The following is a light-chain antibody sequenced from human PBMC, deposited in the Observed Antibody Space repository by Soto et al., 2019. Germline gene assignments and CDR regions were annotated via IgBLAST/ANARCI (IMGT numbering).Light chain of an antibody. J-gene: IGLJ2*01. CDR1: SGSIASNY. CDR3: QSYDDSYVV. CDR2: EYN. V-gene: IGLV6-57*04. Sequence: NFMLTQPHSVSESPGKTVTISCTRSSGSIASNYVQWYQQRPGSAPTTVIYEYNQRPSGVPDRFSGSIDSSSNSASLTISGLKTEDEADYYCQSYDDSYVVFGGGTQLTVL.